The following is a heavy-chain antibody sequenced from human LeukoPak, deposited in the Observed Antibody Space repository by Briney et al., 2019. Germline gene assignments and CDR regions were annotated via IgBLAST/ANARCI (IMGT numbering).Heavy chain of an antibody. CDR1: GFTFSNYA. D-gene: IGHD4-11*01. CDR3: ARGRLHGFDY. J-gene: IGHJ4*02. V-gene: IGHV3-23*01. CDR2: ITGGGADT. Sequence: PPGGSLRLSCAASGFTFSNYAMSWVRQAPGKGLEWVSTITGGGADTYYADSVKGRFTISRDNAKNSLYLQMNSLRDEDTAVYYCARGRLHGFDYWGQGTLVAVSS.